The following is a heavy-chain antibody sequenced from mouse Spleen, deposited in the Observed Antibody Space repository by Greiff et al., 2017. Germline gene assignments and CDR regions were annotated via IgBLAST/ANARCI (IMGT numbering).Heavy chain of an antibody. D-gene: IGHD1-1*02. CDR2: IDPSDSYT. Sequence: QVQLQQSGAELVMPGASVKLSCKASGYTFTSYWMHWVKQRPGQGLEWIGEIDPSDSYTNYNQKFKGKATLTVDKSSSTAYMQLSSLTSEDSAVYYCARFNYALYAMDYWGQGTSVTVSS. CDR1: GYTFTSYW. CDR3: ARFNYALYAMDY. V-gene: IGHV1-69*01. J-gene: IGHJ4*01.